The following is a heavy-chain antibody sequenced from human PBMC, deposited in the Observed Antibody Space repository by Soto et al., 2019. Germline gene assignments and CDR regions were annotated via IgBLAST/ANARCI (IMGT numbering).Heavy chain of an antibody. CDR3: AMAHVETAMDYYYYYGLDV. V-gene: IGHV3-23*04. Sequence: VQLVESGGGVVQPGRSLRLSCAASGFTFSSYAMTWVRQAQGKGLEWVSAISGGGGSTYYADSVKGRFTISRDNSKNTLYLQMSSLRVDDTALYYCAMAHVETAMDYYYYYGLDVWGQGTTVTVSS. CDR1: GFTFSSYA. D-gene: IGHD5-18*01. CDR2: ISGGGGST. J-gene: IGHJ6*02.